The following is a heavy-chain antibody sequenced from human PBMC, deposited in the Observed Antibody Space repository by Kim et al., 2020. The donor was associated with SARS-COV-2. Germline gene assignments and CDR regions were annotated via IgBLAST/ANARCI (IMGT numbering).Heavy chain of an antibody. J-gene: IGHJ6*02. CDR1: GYTFTSYD. D-gene: IGHD6-19*01. CDR2: MNPNSGNT. Sequence: ASVKVSCKASGYTFTSYDINWVRQATGQGLEWMGWMNPNSGNTGYAQKFQGRVTMTRNTSISTAYMELSSLRSEDTAVYYCASLDSSGWYDGMDVWGQGTTVTVSS. V-gene: IGHV1-8*01. CDR3: ASLDSSGWYDGMDV.